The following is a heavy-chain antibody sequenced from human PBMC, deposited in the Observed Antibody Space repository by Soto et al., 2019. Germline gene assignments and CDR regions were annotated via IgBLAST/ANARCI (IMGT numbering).Heavy chain of an antibody. J-gene: IGHJ4*02. CDR1: GFTFSDHY. Sequence: PGGSLRLSCAASGFTFSDHYMDWVRQAPGKGLEWVGRTRNKANNYTTQYAASVKGRFTISRDDSKNSLYLQMNSLEIEDTAVYFCARVRSSCFDYWGQGILVTVSS. D-gene: IGHD1-26*01. CDR2: TRNKANNYTT. V-gene: IGHV3-72*01. CDR3: ARVRSSCFDY.